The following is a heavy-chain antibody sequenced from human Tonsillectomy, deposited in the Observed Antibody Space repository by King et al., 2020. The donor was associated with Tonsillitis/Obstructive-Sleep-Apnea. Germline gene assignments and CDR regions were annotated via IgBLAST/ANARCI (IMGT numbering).Heavy chain of an antibody. CDR1: GFTFGAYW. Sequence: QLVQSGGGLVQPGGSLRLSCAASGFTFGAYWMTWVRQAPGKGLEWVATMDQDGSEKYSVNSVKGRFTISRDNAKNSLYLQMNSRRAEDTAVYYCAREGVYYSFDYWGQGTLVTVSS. CDR2: MDQDGSEK. CDR3: AREGVYYSFDY. D-gene: IGHD2-8*01. V-gene: IGHV3-7*03. J-gene: IGHJ4*02.